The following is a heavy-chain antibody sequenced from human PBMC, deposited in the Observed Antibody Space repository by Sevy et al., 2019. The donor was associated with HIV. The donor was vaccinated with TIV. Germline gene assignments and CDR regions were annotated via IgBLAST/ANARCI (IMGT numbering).Heavy chain of an antibody. V-gene: IGHV4-59*01. Sequence: SETLSLTCTVSGGSISSYYWSWIRQPPGKGLEWIGYIYYSGSTNYNPSLKSRVTISVDTSKNQFSLKLSSVTAADTAVYYCARGNRYGGSPVFDYWSQGTLVTVSS. D-gene: IGHD1-26*01. CDR3: ARGNRYGGSPVFDY. J-gene: IGHJ4*02. CDR2: IYYSGST. CDR1: GGSISSYY.